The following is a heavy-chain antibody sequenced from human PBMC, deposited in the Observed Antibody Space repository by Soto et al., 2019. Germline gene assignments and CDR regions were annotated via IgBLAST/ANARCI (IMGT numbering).Heavy chain of an antibody. CDR1: GYTFTSYD. V-gene: IGHV1-8*01. CDR2: MNPNSGNT. J-gene: IGHJ3*02. Sequence: ASVKVSFKASGYTFTSYDINWVRQATGQGLEWMGWMNPNSGNTGYAQKFQGRVTLTRNTSISTAYMQLSSLSSEDTAVYYCVQMSDVDAFDIWGQGTRVTVSS. CDR3: VQMSDVDAFDI.